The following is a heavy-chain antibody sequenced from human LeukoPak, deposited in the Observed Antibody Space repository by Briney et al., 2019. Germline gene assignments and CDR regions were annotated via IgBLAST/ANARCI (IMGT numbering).Heavy chain of an antibody. CDR2: INNYGGSR. V-gene: IGHV3-23*01. CDR3: ARRYFDL. Sequence: GGSLRLSCAASGFTLSRYAMNWVRQVPGKGLEWVSSINNYGGSRNYADSVKGRFTISRDNSKNTLYLQMNSLRAEDTAVYYCARRYFDLWGQGTLVTVSS. CDR1: GFTLSRYA. J-gene: IGHJ4*02.